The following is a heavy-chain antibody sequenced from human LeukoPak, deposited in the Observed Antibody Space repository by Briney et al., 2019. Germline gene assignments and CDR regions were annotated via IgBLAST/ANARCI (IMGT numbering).Heavy chain of an antibody. V-gene: IGHV1-2*02. Sequence: ASVKVSCKASGYTFTGNYMHWVRQAPGQGLEWMGWNNPNSGGTNYAQKFQGRVTMTRDTSISTAYMALSRLRSDDTAVYYCARAANSFLEWSNVDYWGQGTLVTVSS. CDR3: ARAANSFLEWSNVDY. CDR2: NNPNSGGT. J-gene: IGHJ4*02. CDR1: GYTFTGNY. D-gene: IGHD3-3*01.